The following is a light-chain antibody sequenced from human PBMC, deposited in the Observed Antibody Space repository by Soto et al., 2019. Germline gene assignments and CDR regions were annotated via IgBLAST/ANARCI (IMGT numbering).Light chain of an antibody. V-gene: IGKV4-1*01. J-gene: IGKJ5*01. CDR1: QSVLYSSNNKNY. CDR2: WAY. Sequence: DIVMTQSPDSLAVSLGERATINCKSSQSVLYSSNNKNYLNWYQLKPGQPPKLLVYWAYTRESGVPDRFSGSVSGTDFTLTISSLQAEDVAVYYCQQYFITPITFGQGTRLEMK. CDR3: QQYFITPIT.